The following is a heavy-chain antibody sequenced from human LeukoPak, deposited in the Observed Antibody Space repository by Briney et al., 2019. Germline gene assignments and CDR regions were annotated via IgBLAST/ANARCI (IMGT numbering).Heavy chain of an antibody. CDR3: TRGGIIILGVATVVDY. J-gene: IGHJ4*02. CDR2: MNPGSGNT. Sequence: ASVKVSCKASGYTFTSYDINWVRQTTGQGLEWMEWMNPGSGNTGYAQKFQGRVTMTRNTSINTVYMEVSGLRSEDTAVYYCTRGGIIILGVATVVDYWGQGTLVTVSS. D-gene: IGHD3/OR15-3a*01. CDR1: GYTFTSYD. V-gene: IGHV1-8*01.